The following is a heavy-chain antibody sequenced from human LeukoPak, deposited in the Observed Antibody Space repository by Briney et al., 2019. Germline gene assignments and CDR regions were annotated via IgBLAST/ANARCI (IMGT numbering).Heavy chain of an antibody. D-gene: IGHD2-2*01. CDR3: AKVVVVPAASYYFDY. CDR2: ISGSGGST. CDR1: GFTFDDYA. J-gene: IGHJ4*02. Sequence: PGGSLRLSCAASGFTFDDYAMHWVRQAPGKGLEWVSGISGSGGSTYYADSVKGRFTISRDNSKNTLYLQMNSLRAEDTAVYYCAKVVVVPAASYYFDYWGQGTLVTVSS. V-gene: IGHV3-23*01.